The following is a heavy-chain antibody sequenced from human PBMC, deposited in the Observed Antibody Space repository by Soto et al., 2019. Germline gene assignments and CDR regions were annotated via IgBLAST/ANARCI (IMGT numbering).Heavy chain of an antibody. V-gene: IGHV3-7*01. CDR2: IKQDGIEK. D-gene: IGHD2-15*01. CDR3: ARSGGYCSGGSCHLRGDAFDI. J-gene: IGHJ3*02. Sequence: PGGSLRLSCAASGFTFSSYLMSWVRQAPGKGLEWVANIKQDGIEKYYVDSVKGRFTISRDNAKNSLYLQMNSLRAEDTAVYYCARSGGYCSGGSCHLRGDAFDIWGQVTMVTVSS. CDR1: GFTFSSYL.